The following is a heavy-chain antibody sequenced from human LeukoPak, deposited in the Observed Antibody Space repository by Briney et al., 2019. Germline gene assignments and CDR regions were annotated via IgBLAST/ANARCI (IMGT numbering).Heavy chain of an antibody. V-gene: IGHV4-59*01. CDR1: GGSFSTYY. CDR3: ARGQGGNYYLNYFYY. CDR2: FYYSGST. J-gene: IGHJ4*02. D-gene: IGHD1-26*01. Sequence: SETLSLTCTVQGGSFSTYYWSWIRQPPGKGLEWIGHFYYSGSTSYSPSLKSRVTISVDTSRNQFSLKLTSVTAADTAVYFCARGQGGNYYLNYFYYWGQGALVTVSP.